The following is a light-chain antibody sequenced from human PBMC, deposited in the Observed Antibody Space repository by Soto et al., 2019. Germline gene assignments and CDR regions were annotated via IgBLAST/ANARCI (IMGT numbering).Light chain of an antibody. J-gene: IGKJ1*01. CDR2: GAY. CDR1: QSVSTN. V-gene: IGKV3-15*01. CDR3: QQYGSSGT. Sequence: EIVMTQSPSTLSVSPGERATLPCRASQSVSTNLAWYQHKPGQAPRLLIYGAYARATGIPASFSGSGSGTEFTLTISSLQSEDFAVYYCQQYGSSGTFGQGTKVDI.